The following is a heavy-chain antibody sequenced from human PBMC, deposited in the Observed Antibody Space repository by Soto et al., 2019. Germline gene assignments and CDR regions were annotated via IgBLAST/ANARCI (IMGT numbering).Heavy chain of an antibody. CDR2: ISYDGSNK. J-gene: IGHJ4*02. CDR3: AKSRNDY. V-gene: IGHV3-30*18. Sequence: QVQLVESGGGVVQPGRSLRLSCAASGFTFSSYGMHWVRQAPGKGLEWVAVISYDGSNKYYADSVKGRFTISRDNSKNTLYLQMNSLRAEDTAVYYCAKSRNDYWGQGILVTVSS. CDR1: GFTFSSYG.